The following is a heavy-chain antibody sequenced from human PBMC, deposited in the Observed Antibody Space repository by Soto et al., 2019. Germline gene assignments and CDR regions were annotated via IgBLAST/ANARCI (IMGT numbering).Heavy chain of an antibody. D-gene: IGHD6-13*01. Sequence: QVQLLQSGAEVRKPGASVKVSCKASGYTFTSYGISWVRQAPGQGLEWMGWISTYNGNTNYAQKLQGRVTMTTDTSTSTAYMELRSPRSDDTAVYYCTKGSAVAGTGGGYYYGMDVWGQGTTVTVSS. J-gene: IGHJ6*02. CDR1: GYTFTSYG. CDR2: ISTYNGNT. V-gene: IGHV1-18*01. CDR3: TKGSAVAGTGGGYYYGMDV.